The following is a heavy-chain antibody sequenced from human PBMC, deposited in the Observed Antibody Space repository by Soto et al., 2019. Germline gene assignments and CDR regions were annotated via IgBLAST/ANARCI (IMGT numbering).Heavy chain of an antibody. CDR1: GGSFSGYY. CDR3: ARGPHLIRLITMVRGRDNWFDP. J-gene: IGHJ5*02. Sequence: SETLSLTCAVYGGSFSGYYWSWIRQPPGKGLEWIGEINHSGSTNYNPSLKSRVTISVDTSKNQFSLKLSSVTAADTAVYYCARGPHLIRLITMVRGRDNWFDPWGQGTLVTVSS. V-gene: IGHV4-34*01. CDR2: INHSGST. D-gene: IGHD3-10*01.